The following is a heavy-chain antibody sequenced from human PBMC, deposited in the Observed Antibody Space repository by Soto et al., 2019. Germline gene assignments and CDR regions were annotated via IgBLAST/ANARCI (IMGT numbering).Heavy chain of an antibody. D-gene: IGHD6-13*01. Sequence: PSETLSLTCTVSGGSISSYYWSWIRQPPGKGLEWIGYIYYSGSTNYNPSFKSRVTISVDTSKNQFSLKLSSVTAADTAVYYCARSAADLYYYYYMDVWGKGTTVTVSS. CDR1: GGSISSYY. CDR2: IYYSGST. CDR3: ARSAADLYYYYYMDV. V-gene: IGHV4-59*01. J-gene: IGHJ6*03.